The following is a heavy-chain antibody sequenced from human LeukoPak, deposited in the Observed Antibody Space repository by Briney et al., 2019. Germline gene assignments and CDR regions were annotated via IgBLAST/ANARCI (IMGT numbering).Heavy chain of an antibody. Sequence: GGSLRLSCAASGFTFNSYGMHWVRQAPGKGLEWVAVISYDGSNKYYADSVKGRFTISRDNSKNTLYLQMNSLRAEDTAVYYCASSLPRYSSSWYLFNYWGQGTLVTVSS. CDR1: GFTFNSYG. D-gene: IGHD6-13*01. V-gene: IGHV3-30*03. J-gene: IGHJ4*02. CDR3: ASSLPRYSSSWYLFNY. CDR2: ISYDGSNK.